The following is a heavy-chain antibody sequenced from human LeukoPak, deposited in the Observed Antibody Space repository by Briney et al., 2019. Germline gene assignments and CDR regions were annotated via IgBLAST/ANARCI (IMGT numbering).Heavy chain of an antibody. Sequence: PSETLSLTCTVSGGSISSGSYYWSWIRQPAGKGLEWIGRIYTSGSTNYNPSLKSRVTISVDTSKNQFSLKLSSVTAADTAVYYCARDAGIAARLFAYWGQGTLVTVSS. D-gene: IGHD6-6*01. CDR1: GGSISSGSYY. CDR2: IYTSGST. CDR3: ARDAGIAARLFAY. V-gene: IGHV4-61*02. J-gene: IGHJ4*02.